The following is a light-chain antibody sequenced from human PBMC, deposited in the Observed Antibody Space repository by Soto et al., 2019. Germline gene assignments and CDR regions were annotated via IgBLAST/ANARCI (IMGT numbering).Light chain of an antibody. Sequence: QSALTQPPSASGSPGQSVTISCTGTSSDVGAHDYVSWYQQHPGKAPKLMIYEINKRPSAVPDRFSGSKSGNTASLTVSGLQAEDEADYYCSSFAGSNNFPCVFGTGTKVTVL. CDR1: SSDVGAHDY. J-gene: IGLJ1*01. CDR3: SSFAGSNNFPCV. V-gene: IGLV2-8*01. CDR2: EIN.